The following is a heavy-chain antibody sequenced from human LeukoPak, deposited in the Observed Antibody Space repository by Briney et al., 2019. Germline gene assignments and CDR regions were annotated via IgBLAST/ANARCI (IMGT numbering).Heavy chain of an antibody. CDR3: ARASTPYGSGSVDDAFDI. CDR1: GFTFSDYY. CDR2: ISSSGSTI. Sequence: GGSLRLSCAASGFTFSDYYMSWIRQAPWKGLEWVSYISSSGSTIYYADSVKGRFTISRDNAKNSLYLQMNSLRAEDTAVYYCARASTPYGSGSVDDAFDIWGQGTMVTVSS. J-gene: IGHJ3*02. V-gene: IGHV3-11*01. D-gene: IGHD3-10*01.